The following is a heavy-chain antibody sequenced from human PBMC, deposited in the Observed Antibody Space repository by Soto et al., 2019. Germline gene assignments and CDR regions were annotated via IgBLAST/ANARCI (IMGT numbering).Heavy chain of an antibody. J-gene: IGHJ4*02. CDR1: GFSFSNYG. CDR3: ARENGQIDY. CDR2: IWYDGSNK. V-gene: IGHV3-33*01. Sequence: QVQLVGSGGGVVQPGGSLRLSCAASGFSFSNYGIHWVRQAPGKGLEWVAVIWYDGSNKYYADSVKGRFTLSRDNSRNTVSLQMNSLRVEDTAVYYCARENGQIDYWGQGTLVTVSS.